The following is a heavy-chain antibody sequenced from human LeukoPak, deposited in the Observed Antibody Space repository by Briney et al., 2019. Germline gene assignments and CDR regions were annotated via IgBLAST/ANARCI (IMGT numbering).Heavy chain of an antibody. J-gene: IGHJ6*03. CDR3: ARGRQEVSMIVVVMTAVSYYLDV. CDR1: GGSFSGYY. Sequence: SETLSLTCAVYGGSFSGYYWTWIRQAPGKGLEWIGEINPSGGISYNPSLKSRLTISVDASKNQFSLNLRSLTAADTAVYYCARGRQEVSMIVVVMTAVSYYLDVWGKGTTVTVS. CDR2: INPSGGI. V-gene: IGHV4-34*01. D-gene: IGHD3-22*01.